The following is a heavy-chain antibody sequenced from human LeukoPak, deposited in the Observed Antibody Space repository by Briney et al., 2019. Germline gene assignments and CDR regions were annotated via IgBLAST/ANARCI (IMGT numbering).Heavy chain of an antibody. V-gene: IGHV4-34*01. CDR2: INHSGST. CDR1: GGSFSGYY. Sequence: SETLSLTCAVYGGSFSGYYWSWIRQPPGKGLEWIGEINHSGSTNYNPSLKSRVTISVDTSKNQFSLKLSSVTAADTAVYYCARTQGLYQWLAPYAHYFDYWDQGTLVTVSS. D-gene: IGHD6-19*01. CDR3: ARTQGLYQWLAPYAHYFDY. J-gene: IGHJ4*02.